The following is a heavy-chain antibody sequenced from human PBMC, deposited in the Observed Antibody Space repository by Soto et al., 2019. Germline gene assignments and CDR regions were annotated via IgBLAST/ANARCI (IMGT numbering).Heavy chain of an antibody. CDR1: GGTFSTYA. CDR2: IIPIFNRP. Sequence: QVQLVQSGAEVKKPGSSVKVSCKAYGGTFSTYAISWVRQAPGQGLEWMGGIIPIFNRPNYAQKFQARLTIAADESSSTAYMELSSLRSEDTAVYYCARQLNWNYYYYGMDVWGQGTTVTVSS. D-gene: IGHD1-1*01. V-gene: IGHV1-69*01. J-gene: IGHJ6*02. CDR3: ARQLNWNYYYYGMDV.